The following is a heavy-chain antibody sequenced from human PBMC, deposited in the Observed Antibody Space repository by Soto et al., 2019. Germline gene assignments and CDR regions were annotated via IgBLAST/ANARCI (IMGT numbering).Heavy chain of an antibody. CDR2: INHSGST. Sequence: PSETLSLTCAVYGGSFSGYYWSWIRQPPGRGLEWIGEINHSGSTNYNPSLKSRVTISVDTSKNQFSLKLSSVTAADTAVYYCARVIRAKVVPDARFDYYYYMDVWGKGTTVTVSS. CDR3: ARVIRAKVVPDARFDYYYYMDV. CDR1: GGSFSGYY. D-gene: IGHD2-2*01. V-gene: IGHV4-34*01. J-gene: IGHJ6*03.